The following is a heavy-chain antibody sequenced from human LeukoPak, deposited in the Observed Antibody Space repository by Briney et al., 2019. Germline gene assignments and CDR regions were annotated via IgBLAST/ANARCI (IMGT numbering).Heavy chain of an antibody. CDR3: ARLVEGAGSWSYP. Sequence: SETLSLTCAVSGASISATGNYYWGWIRQTPGKGLEFIGSIYHSCNTYYNPSLKSRVTISVVTSNNQFSLKLNSVTAADSAMYFCARLVEGAGSWSYPWGRGTLVTVSS. D-gene: IGHD2-21*01. V-gene: IGHV4-39*01. CDR1: GASISATGNYY. CDR2: IYHSCNT. J-gene: IGHJ5*02.